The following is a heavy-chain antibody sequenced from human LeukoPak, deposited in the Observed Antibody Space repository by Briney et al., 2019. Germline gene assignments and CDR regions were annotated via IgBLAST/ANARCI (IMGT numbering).Heavy chain of an antibody. D-gene: IGHD6-13*01. V-gene: IGHV3-21*01. J-gene: IGHJ5*02. Sequence: PGGSLRLSCAASGFTFSSYSMNWVRQAPGKGLEWVSSISSSSSYIYYADSVKGRFTISRDNAKNSLYLQMNSLRAEDTAVYYCARDYRSSSSWTNWFDPWGQGTLVTVSS. CDR2: ISSSSSYI. CDR3: ARDYRSSSSWTNWFDP. CDR1: GFTFSSYS.